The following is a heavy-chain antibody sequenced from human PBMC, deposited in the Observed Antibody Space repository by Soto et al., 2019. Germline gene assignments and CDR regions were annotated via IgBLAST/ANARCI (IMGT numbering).Heavy chain of an antibody. CDR2: IYYSGST. J-gene: IGHJ1*01. Sequence: SETLSLTCTVSGGFISGSSYYWAWLRQSPGKGLEWIASIYYSGSTYYSPSFKSRVTISVDTTKNQFSLKMNSMTAADTAVYYCARWDFGVNCVSTTSYVNTVSRGEGVPVTV. CDR1: GGFISGSSYY. V-gene: IGHV4-39*01. CDR3: ARWDFGVNCVSTTSYVNTVS. D-gene: IGHD2-2*01.